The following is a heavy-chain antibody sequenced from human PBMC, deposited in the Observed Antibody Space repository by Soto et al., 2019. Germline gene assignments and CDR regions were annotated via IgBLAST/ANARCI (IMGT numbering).Heavy chain of an antibody. CDR3: ARDLDYGGAFDI. V-gene: IGHV4-59*01. D-gene: IGHD4-17*01. CDR2: IYYSGST. CDR1: GGSISSYY. Sequence: SETLSLTCTVSGGSISSYYWSWIRQPPGKGLEWIGYIYYSGSTNYNPSLKSRVTISVDTSKNQFSLKLSSVTAADTAVYYCARDLDYGGAFDIWGRGTIVIVSS. J-gene: IGHJ3*02.